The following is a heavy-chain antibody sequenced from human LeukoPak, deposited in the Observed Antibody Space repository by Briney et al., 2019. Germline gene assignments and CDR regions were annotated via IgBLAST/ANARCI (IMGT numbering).Heavy chain of an antibody. D-gene: IGHD3-16*02. CDR1: GGSISSSSYY. Sequence: SETLSLTCTVSGGSISSSSYYWGWIRQPPGKGLEWIGSIYYSGSTYYNPSLKSRVTISVDTSKNQFSLKLSSVTAADTAVYCCARLRGYDYVWGSYRFRDYWGQGTLVTVSS. CDR2: IYYSGST. CDR3: ARLRGYDYVWGSYRFRDY. J-gene: IGHJ4*02. V-gene: IGHV4-39*01.